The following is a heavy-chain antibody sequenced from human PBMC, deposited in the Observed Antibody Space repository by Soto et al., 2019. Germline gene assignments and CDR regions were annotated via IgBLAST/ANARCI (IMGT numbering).Heavy chain of an antibody. CDR2: VKQDETEK. J-gene: IGHJ4*02. CDR1: GFTFSNYW. D-gene: IGHD6-19*01. V-gene: IGHV3-7*04. Sequence: EVQLVESGGGLVQPGESLRLSCAASGFTFSNYWMSWVRQAPGKGLEWVANVKQDETEKYYVASLKGRFTLSRDNAKNSLYLQINSLRAEDTAVYYCARDRGWYRFDFWGQGTLVTVSS. CDR3: ARDRGWYRFDF.